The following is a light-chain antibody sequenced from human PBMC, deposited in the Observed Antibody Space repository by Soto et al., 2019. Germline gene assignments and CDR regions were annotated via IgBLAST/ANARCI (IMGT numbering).Light chain of an antibody. V-gene: IGLV1-40*01. CDR3: QSYDSSLSAVV. J-gene: IGLJ2*01. CDR2: GND. CDR1: SSNIGPSFD. Sequence: QLVLTQPPSVSGAPGQRVTISCTGSSSNIGPSFDVHWYQHLPGTAPKLLIYGNDNRPSGVPDRFSGSKSGTSASLAITGLQAEDEADYYCQSYDSSLSAVVFGGGTQLTVL.